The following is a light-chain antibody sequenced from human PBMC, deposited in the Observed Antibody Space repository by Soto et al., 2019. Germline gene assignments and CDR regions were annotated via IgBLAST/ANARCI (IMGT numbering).Light chain of an antibody. V-gene: IGLV2-14*01. CDR1: SSDAGGYNY. Sequence: QSVLTHPASVSGSPGQSITISCTGTSSDAGGYNYVSWYQQHPGKAPKFMIYDVSNRPSGVSNRFSGSKSGNTASLTISGLQAEDEADYYCCSYTTSNTRQIVFGTGTKLTVL. J-gene: IGLJ1*01. CDR3: CSYTTSNTRQIV. CDR2: DVS.